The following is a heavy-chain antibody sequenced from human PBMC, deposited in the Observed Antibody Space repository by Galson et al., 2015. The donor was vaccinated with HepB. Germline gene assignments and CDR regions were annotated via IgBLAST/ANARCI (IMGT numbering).Heavy chain of an antibody. CDR2: TYYKSKWYN. CDR1: GDSVSSNSAA. Sequence: CAISGDSVSSNSAAWNWIRQSPSRGLEWLGRTYYKSKWYNDYAVSVKSRITINPDTSKNQFSLQLNSVDPEDTAVYYCARDLSETSGYSYVLGYWGQGTLVTVSS. CDR3: ARDLSETSGYSYVLGY. D-gene: IGHD5-18*01. J-gene: IGHJ4*02. V-gene: IGHV6-1*01.